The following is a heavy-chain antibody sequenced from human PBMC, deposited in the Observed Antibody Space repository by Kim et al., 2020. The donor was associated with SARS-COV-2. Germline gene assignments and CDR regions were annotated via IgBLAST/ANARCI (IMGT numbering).Heavy chain of an antibody. V-gene: IGHV4-34*01. Sequence: TTYTPSLTSRVTISVDTSKNQFSLKLSSVTAADTAVYYCARRVYGLSFDYWGQGTLVTVSS. D-gene: IGHD4-17*01. CDR2: T. CDR3: ARRVYGLSFDY. J-gene: IGHJ4*02.